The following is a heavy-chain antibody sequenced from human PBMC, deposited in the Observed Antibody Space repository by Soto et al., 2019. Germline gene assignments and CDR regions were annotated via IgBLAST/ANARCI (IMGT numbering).Heavy chain of an antibody. CDR1: GFTFSSYS. CDR2: ISVSSSYI. J-gene: IGHJ4*02. Sequence: EVQLVESGGGLVKPGGSLRLSCAASGFTFSSYSMNWVRQAPGKGLEWVSSISVSSSYIYYADSVKGRFSISRDNARNSLYLQMNSLRAEDTAVYYCARDGATTVRGVIVGIDDWGQGTLVTVSS. D-gene: IGHD3-10*01. V-gene: IGHV3-21*02. CDR3: ARDGATTVRGVIVGIDD.